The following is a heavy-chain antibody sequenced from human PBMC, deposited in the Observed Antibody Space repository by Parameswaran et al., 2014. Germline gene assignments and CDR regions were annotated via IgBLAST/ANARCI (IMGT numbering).Heavy chain of an antibody. J-gene: IGHJ4*02. CDR2: IIPIFGTA. V-gene: IGHV1-69*01. CDR3: ARDGDSSGYRKFDY. Sequence: WVRQAPGQGLEWMGGIIPIFGTANYAQKFQGRVTITADESTSTAYMELSSLRSEDTAVYYCARDGDSSGYRKFDYWGQGTLVTVSS. D-gene: IGHD3-22*01.